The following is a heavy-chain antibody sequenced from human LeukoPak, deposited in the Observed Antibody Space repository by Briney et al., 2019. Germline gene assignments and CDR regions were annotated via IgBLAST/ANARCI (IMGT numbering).Heavy chain of an antibody. J-gene: IGHJ5*02. D-gene: IGHD6-13*01. CDR1: GFTFSGYG. V-gene: IGHV3-33*01. Sequence: GGSLRLSCAASGFTFSGYGMHWVRQAPGKGLEWVAVIWYDGSNKYYVGSVKGRFTISRDNSKNTLFLQMNSLRAEDTAVYYCARDMGSSSWYFRFDPWGQGTLVTVSS. CDR3: ARDMGSSSWYFRFDP. CDR2: IWYDGSNK.